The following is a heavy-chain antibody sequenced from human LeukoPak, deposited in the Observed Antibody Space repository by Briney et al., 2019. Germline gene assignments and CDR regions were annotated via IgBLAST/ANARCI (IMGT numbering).Heavy chain of an antibody. CDR3: AKAFNYDSSGYWARGRGGMDV. CDR2: ISGSGGST. Sequence: GGSLRLSCAASGFSFSDYWMTWVRQAPGKGLEWVSAISGSGGSTYYADSVKGRFTISRDNSKNTLYLQMNSLRAEDTAVYYCAKAFNYDSSGYWARGRGGMDVWGQGTTVTVSS. CDR1: GFSFSDYW. V-gene: IGHV3-23*01. J-gene: IGHJ6*02. D-gene: IGHD3-22*01.